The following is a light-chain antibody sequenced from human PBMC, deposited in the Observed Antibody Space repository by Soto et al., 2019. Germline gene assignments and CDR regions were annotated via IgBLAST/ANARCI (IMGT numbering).Light chain of an antibody. V-gene: IGKV1-39*01. Sequence: DIQMTQSPFSLSASVGDRVTITCXASQSISSYLNWYQQKPGIAPKLLIFAASTLQSGVPSRFSGSGSGTDFTLTISSLQPEDFATYFCQQSYSIPHTFGQGTKVDIK. CDR2: AAS. J-gene: IGKJ1*01. CDR1: QSISSY. CDR3: QQSYSIPHT.